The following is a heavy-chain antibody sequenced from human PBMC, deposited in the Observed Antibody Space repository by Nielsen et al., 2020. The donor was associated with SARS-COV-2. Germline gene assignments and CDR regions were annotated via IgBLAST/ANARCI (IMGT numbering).Heavy chain of an antibody. J-gene: IGHJ4*02. CDR1: GFTFSRFG. D-gene: IGHD3-10*01. CDR2: ISYDGSDQ. Sequence: GESLKISCAASGFTFSRFGMHWVRQTPGRGLEWVAYISYDGSDQYYEDSLKGRFTISRDNSKNILHLQMNNLRAEDTAVYYCVKDGAYYGVRGVVHFGYGGRGNLVTVSS. CDR3: VKDGAYYGVRGVVHFGY. V-gene: IGHV3-30*18.